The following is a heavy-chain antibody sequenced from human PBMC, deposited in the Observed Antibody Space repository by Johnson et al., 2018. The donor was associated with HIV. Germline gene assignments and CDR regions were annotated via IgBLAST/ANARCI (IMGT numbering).Heavy chain of an antibody. CDR1: GFSVSNNY. D-gene: IGHD6-19*01. J-gene: IGHJ3*02. Sequence: EVQLVESGGGLVQSGGSLRLSCGASGFSVSNNYMNWVRQAPGKGLEWVSVLYSGGNTYYADSVRGRFTISRDNAKNSLYLQMNSLRVEDTAVYYCARDRARWSSGWYNDAFDIWGQGTMVTVSS. V-gene: IGHV3-66*01. CDR3: ARDRARWSSGWYNDAFDI. CDR2: LYSGGNT.